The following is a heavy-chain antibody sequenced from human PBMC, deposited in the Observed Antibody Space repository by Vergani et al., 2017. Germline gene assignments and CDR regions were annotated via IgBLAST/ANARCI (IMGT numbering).Heavy chain of an antibody. CDR1: GASIRSSNYY. CDR3: ARQGYSGYARDYYYYGMDV. CDR2: IYYSGST. J-gene: IGHJ6*02. D-gene: IGHD5-12*01. Sequence: QLQLQESGPGLVKPSATLSLTCSVSGASIRSSNYYWGWIRQPPGKGLEWIASIYYSGSTYYNPSLKSRVTISVDTSKNQFSLKLSSVTAADTAVYYCARQGYSGYARDYYYYGMDVWGQGTTVTVSS. V-gene: IGHV4-39*01.